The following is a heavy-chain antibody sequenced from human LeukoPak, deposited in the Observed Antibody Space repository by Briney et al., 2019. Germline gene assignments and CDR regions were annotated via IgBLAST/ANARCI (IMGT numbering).Heavy chain of an antibody. CDR1: GFSFSTSGVG. D-gene: IGHD3-10*01. Sequence: SGPTLVNPTQTLTLTCTFSGFSFSTSGVGVGWIRQPPGKALEWLALIYWNDDKRYSPSLKSRLTITKDTSKNQVVLTMTNMDPVDTATYYCARWGSGRTYFDYWGQGTLVTVSS. V-gene: IGHV2-5*01. CDR3: ARWGSGRTYFDY. J-gene: IGHJ4*02. CDR2: IYWNDDK.